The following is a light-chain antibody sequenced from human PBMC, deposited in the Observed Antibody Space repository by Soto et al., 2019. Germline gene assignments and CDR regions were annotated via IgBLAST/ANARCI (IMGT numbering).Light chain of an antibody. CDR1: NSDVGGYNY. Sequence: QSALTQPRSVSGSPRQSVTISCTGTNSDVGGYNYVSWYQQRPGKAPKLMIFDVTKRPSGVPDRFSGSKAGNTASLTISGLQAEDEADYYCCSYAGSHLYVFGTGTKLTVL. CDR2: DVT. CDR3: CSYAGSHLYV. J-gene: IGLJ1*01. V-gene: IGLV2-11*01.